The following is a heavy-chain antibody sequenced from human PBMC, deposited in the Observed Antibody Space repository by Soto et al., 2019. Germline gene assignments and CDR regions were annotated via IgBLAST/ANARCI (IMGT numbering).Heavy chain of an antibody. CDR3: AKDKGRSLTGRMDV. CDR1: GFTFSSFG. Sequence: GGSLRLSCAASGFTFSSFGMHWVRQAPGKGLEWVAVMSFDGNSKYYADSMKGRFIISRDNSKNTLYLEMNSLRAEDTAVYYCAKDKGRSLTGRMDVWGQGTTVTVSS. J-gene: IGHJ6*02. D-gene: IGHD3-9*01. V-gene: IGHV3-30*18. CDR2: MSFDGNSK.